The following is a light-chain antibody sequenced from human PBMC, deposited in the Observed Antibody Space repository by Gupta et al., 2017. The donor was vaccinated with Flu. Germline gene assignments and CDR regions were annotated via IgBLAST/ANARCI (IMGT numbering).Light chain of an antibody. V-gene: IGKV1-5*03. J-gene: IGKJ5*01. Sequence: DVQMTQSPSTLSASVGDRVTITCRASHSISIWLAWYQQKPGKAPKLLISKASTLESGVPSRFSGSGSGTEFTLTISRLQPEDFAIYYCQEYNTYSITFGQGTRLDIK. CDR2: KAS. CDR1: HSISIW. CDR3: QEYNTYSIT.